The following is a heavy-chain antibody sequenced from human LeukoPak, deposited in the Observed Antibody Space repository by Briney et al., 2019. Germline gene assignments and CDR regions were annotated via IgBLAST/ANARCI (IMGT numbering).Heavy chain of an antibody. D-gene: IGHD3-3*01. CDR3: ARSRYYDFWSGYYFRPVDAFDI. J-gene: IGHJ3*02. CDR2: INPNNGGT. Sequence: ASVNVSCKASGYTFTGYYMHWVRQAPGQGLEWMGWINPNNGGTNYAHKFQGRVTMTRDTSISTAYMELSRLRSDDTAVYYCARSRYYDFWSGYYFRPVDAFDIWGQGTMVTVSS. CDR1: GYTFTGYY. V-gene: IGHV1-2*02.